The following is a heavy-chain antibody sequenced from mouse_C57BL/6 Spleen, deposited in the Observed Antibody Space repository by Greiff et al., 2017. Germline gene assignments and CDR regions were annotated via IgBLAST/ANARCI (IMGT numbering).Heavy chain of an antibody. Sequence: QVQLQQPGAELVKPGASVKLSCKASGYTFTSYWMHWVKQRPGQGLAWIGMNHPNSGSTNYSEKFKSKATRTVDNSSSTAYMQLSSLTSEDSAVYYCAREGYWGQGTTLTVSS. CDR1: GYTFTSYW. CDR3: AREGY. V-gene: IGHV1-64*01. CDR2: NHPNSGST. J-gene: IGHJ2*01.